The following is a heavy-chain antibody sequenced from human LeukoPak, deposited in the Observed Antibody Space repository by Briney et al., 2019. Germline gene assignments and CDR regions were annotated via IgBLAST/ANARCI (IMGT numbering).Heavy chain of an antibody. CDR1: GYTFTSYD. Sequence: ASVKVSCKASGYTFTSYDINWVRQATGQGLEWMGWMNPNSGNTGYAQKFQGRVTMTRNTSISTAYMELSSLRSEDTAVYYCAKTTPAAPNWFDPWGQGTLVTVSS. J-gene: IGHJ5*02. V-gene: IGHV1-8*01. D-gene: IGHD2-2*01. CDR3: AKTTPAAPNWFDP. CDR2: MNPNSGNT.